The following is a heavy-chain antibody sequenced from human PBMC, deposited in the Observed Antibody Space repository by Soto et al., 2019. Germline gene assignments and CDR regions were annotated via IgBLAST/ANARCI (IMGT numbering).Heavy chain of an antibody. D-gene: IGHD3-10*01. J-gene: IGHJ4*02. CDR2: INPNSGGT. V-gene: IGHV1-2*02. CDR1: GYTFTGYY. CDR3: ARERSMVRGDRDFDY. Sequence: QVQLVQSGAEVKKPGASVKVSCKASGYTFTGYYMHWVRQAPGQGLEWMGWINPNSGGTNYAQKFQGRVTMTRDTSISTAYMELSRLRSDDTAVYYCARERSMVRGDRDFDYWGQGTLVTVSS.